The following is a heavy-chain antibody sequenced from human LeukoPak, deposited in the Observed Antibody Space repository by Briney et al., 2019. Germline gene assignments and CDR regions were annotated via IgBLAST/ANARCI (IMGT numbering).Heavy chain of an antibody. CDR3: ARERVTGTPPQYYYYYMDV. J-gene: IGHJ6*03. Sequence: PGGSLRLSCAASGFTFSSYGMHWVRQAPGKGLEWAAVMSYDGSNKYYADSVKGRFTISRDNSKNTLYLQMNSLRAEDTAVYYCARERVTGTPPQYYYYYMDVWGKGTTVTVSS. V-gene: IGHV3-30*03. CDR1: GFTFSSYG. D-gene: IGHD1-1*01. CDR2: MSYDGSNK.